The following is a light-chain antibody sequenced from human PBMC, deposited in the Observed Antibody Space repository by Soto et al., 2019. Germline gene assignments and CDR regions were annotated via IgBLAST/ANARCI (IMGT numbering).Light chain of an antibody. J-gene: IGKJ1*01. V-gene: IGKV3-15*01. CDR2: GAS. CDR3: QQYNNWPLT. Sequence: EIVMTHSTATLSVSPGERATLSCSASQSVSSNLAWYQQKPGQAPRLLIYGASTRATGIPARFSGSGSGTEFTLTISSLQSEDFAVYYCQQYNNWPLTFGQGTKVDI. CDR1: QSVSSN.